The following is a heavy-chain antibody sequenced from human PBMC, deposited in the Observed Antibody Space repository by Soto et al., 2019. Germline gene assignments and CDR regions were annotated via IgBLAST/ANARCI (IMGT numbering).Heavy chain of an antibody. D-gene: IGHD1-7*01. Sequence: SETLSLTCAVYGGSFSGYYWSWIRQPPGKGLEWIGEINHSGSTNYNPSLKSRVTISVDTSKNQFSLKLSSVTAADTAVYYCARDNWNYAYYYGMDVWGQGTTVTVSS. V-gene: IGHV4-34*01. J-gene: IGHJ6*02. CDR1: GGSFSGYY. CDR2: INHSGST. CDR3: ARDNWNYAYYYGMDV.